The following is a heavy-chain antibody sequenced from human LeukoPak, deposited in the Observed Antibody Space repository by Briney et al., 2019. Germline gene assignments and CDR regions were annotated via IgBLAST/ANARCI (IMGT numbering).Heavy chain of an antibody. D-gene: IGHD5-18*01. J-gene: IGHJ6*02. CDR2: IYSGGST. CDR1: EFTFSRFW. Sequence: PGGSLRLSCAASEFTFSRFWMSWVRQAPGKGLEWVSVIYSGGSTYYADSVKGRFTISRDNSKNTLYLQMNSLRAEDTAVYYCARDTAMAYYYYGMDVWGQGTTVTVSS. V-gene: IGHV3-66*01. CDR3: ARDTAMAYYYYGMDV.